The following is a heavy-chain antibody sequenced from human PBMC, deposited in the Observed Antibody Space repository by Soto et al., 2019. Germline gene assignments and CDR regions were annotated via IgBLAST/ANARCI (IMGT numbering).Heavy chain of an antibody. J-gene: IGHJ6*02. CDR3: ARDRERELLSYYYGMDA. V-gene: IGHV3-33*01. CDR1: GFTFSSYG. CDR2: IWYDGSNK. Sequence: QVQLVESGRGVVQPGRSLRLSCAASGFTFSSYGMHWVRQAPGKGLEWVAVIWYDGSNKDYADSVKGRFSISRDNSKNPLHPQMSSLGAEDTAVYYCARDRERELLSYYYGMDAWGQGTTVPVSS. D-gene: IGHD1-26*01.